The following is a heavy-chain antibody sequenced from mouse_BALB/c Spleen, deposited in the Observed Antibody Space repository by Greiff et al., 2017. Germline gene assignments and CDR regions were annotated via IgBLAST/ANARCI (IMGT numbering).Heavy chain of an antibody. J-gene: IGHJ3*01. CDR1: GYTFTSYT. CDR3: ARLDGCSSFAY. D-gene: IGHD2-3*01. Sequence: VQLQQSGAELARPGASVKMSCKASGYTFTSYTMHWVKQRPGQGLEWIGYINPSSGYTNYNQKFKDKATLTADKSSSTAYMQLSSLTSEDSAVYYCARLDGCSSFAYWGQGTLVTVSA. V-gene: IGHV1-4*01. CDR2: INPSSGYT.